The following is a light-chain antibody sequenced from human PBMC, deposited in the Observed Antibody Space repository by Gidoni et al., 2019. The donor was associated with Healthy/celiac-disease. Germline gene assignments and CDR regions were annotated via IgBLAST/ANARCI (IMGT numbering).Light chain of an antibody. CDR3: QQCYSYPRT. Sequence: ASRTTQSPSTFSASTGDRVTITSRASQGISSYVAWYQQKPGKAPKLLIYAASTLQSGVPSRFSGSGSGTDFTLTISCLQSEDFATYYCQQCYSYPRTFGQGTKLEVK. CDR1: QGISSY. J-gene: IGKJ2*01. CDR2: AAS. V-gene: IGKV1-8*01.